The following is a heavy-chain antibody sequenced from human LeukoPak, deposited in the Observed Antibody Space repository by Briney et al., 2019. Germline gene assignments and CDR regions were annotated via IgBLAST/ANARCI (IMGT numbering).Heavy chain of an antibody. CDR3: ARDDGGYLPFDY. Sequence: ASVKVSCKASGYTFTSHDISWVRQAPGQGLEWMGWISAYNGDTNYAQKLQGRVTITRDTSASTAYMELSSLRSEDTAVYYCARDDGGYLPFDYWGQGTLVTVSS. D-gene: IGHD4-17*01. CDR1: GYTFTSHD. V-gene: IGHV1-18*01. CDR2: ISAYNGDT. J-gene: IGHJ4*02.